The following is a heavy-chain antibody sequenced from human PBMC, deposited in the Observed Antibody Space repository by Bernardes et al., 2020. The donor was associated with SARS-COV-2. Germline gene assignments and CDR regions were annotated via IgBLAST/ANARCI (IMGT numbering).Heavy chain of an antibody. Sequence: SETLSLTCTVSGGSISSSSYYWGWIRQPPGKGLEWLGSIYYSGSTYYNPSLKSRVTISVDTSKNQFSLKLSSVTAADTAVYYCARDRVSFDPWGQGTLVTVSS. CDR1: GGSISSSSYY. D-gene: IGHD2-8*01. CDR2: IYYSGST. V-gene: IGHV4-39*07. J-gene: IGHJ5*02. CDR3: ARDRVSFDP.